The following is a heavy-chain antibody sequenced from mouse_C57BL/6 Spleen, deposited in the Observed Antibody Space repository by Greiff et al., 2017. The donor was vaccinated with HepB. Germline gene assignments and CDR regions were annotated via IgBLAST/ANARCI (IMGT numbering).Heavy chain of an antibody. CDR2: IDPETGGT. J-gene: IGHJ3*01. V-gene: IGHV1-15*01. CDR3: TRGLRRWFAY. D-gene: IGHD1-1*01. Sequence: QVQLKESGAELVRPGASVTLSCKASGYTFTDYEMHWVKQTPVHGLEWIGAIDPETGGTAYNQKFKGKAILTADKSSSTAYMELRSLTSEDSAVYYCTRGLRRWFAYWGQGTLVTVSA. CDR1: GYTFTDYE.